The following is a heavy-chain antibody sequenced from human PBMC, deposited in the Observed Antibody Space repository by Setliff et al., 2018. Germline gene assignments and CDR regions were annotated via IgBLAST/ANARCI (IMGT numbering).Heavy chain of an antibody. J-gene: IGHJ4*02. V-gene: IGHV4-34*01. D-gene: IGHD3-10*01. Sequence: SATLSLTCAVYGETFSGFHWHWIRQAPGKGLEWIGQINPSGSTYYNPAVRGRVTISSDTSKNQFSLKLTSVTAADTAVYYCARGGSRWFGALSVPTTFDYWGQGIVVTVSS. CDR1: GETFSGFH. CDR3: ARGGSRWFGALSVPTTFDY. CDR2: INPSGST.